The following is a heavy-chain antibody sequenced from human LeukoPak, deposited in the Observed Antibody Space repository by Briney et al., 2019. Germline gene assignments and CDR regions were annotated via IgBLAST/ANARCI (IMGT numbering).Heavy chain of an antibody. Sequence: PGGSLRLSCAASGFTFSNFAMTWVRQAPGKGLEWVSTFSGRTTNTYYADSVKGRFTISRHNSENTLYLQMNSLRAEDTAVYYCAKGMLVATTNFDYWGQGAPVTVSS. V-gene: IGHV3-23*01. J-gene: IGHJ4*02. D-gene: IGHD5-24*01. CDR2: FSGRTTNT. CDR1: GFTFSNFA. CDR3: AKGMLVATTNFDY.